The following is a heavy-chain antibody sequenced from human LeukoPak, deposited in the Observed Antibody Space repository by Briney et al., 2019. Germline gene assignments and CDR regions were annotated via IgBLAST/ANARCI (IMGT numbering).Heavy chain of an antibody. Sequence: GSLRLSCAASGFTFSSYAMSWVRQAPGKGLEWVSAISGSGGSTYYADSVKGRFTISRDNAKNSLYLQMNSLRAEDTAVYYCASRYSGYDWGDDAFDIWGQGTMVTVSS. CDR2: ISGSGGST. D-gene: IGHD5-12*01. J-gene: IGHJ3*02. CDR1: GFTFSSYA. V-gene: IGHV3-23*01. CDR3: ASRYSGYDWGDDAFDI.